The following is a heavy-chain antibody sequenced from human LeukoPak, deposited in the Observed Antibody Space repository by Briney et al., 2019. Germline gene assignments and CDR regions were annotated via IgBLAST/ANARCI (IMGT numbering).Heavy chain of an antibody. CDR3: ARPETTLAAFDI. J-gene: IGHJ3*02. V-gene: IGHV1-2*02. CDR1: GYTFTGYY. Sequence: ASVKVSCKASGYTFTGYYMHWVRQAPGQGLEWMGWINPNSGGTNYAQKFQGRVTMTRDTSISTAYMELSRLRSDDTAVYYCARPETTLAAFDIWGQGTMVTVSS. CDR2: INPNSGGT. D-gene: IGHD1-1*01.